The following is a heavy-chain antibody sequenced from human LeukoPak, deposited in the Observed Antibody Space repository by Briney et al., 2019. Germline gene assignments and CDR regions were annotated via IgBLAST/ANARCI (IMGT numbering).Heavy chain of an antibody. J-gene: IGHJ4*02. V-gene: IGHV1-24*01. CDR1: GATLTKIS. D-gene: IGHD2/OR15-2a*01. Sequence: ASVKVSCKVSGATLTKISIDWVRQAPGKGLEWMGTFGHEDGETIYAQNFQGRFNMTVDTATDTAYMEMSILMSEDTAVYYCSTGAIVFDYWGQGTLVTVAS. CDR3: STGAIVFDY. CDR2: FGHEDGET.